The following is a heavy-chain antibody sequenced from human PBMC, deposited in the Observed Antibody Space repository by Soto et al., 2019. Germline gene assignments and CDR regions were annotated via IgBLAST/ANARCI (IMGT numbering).Heavy chain of an antibody. Sequence: ASVKVSCKASGYTFTSYAMHWVRQAPGQRLEWMGWINAGNGNTKYSQKFQGRVTITRDTSASTAYMELSSLRSEDTAVYYCARDSVVAVAGTEFDYWGQGTLVTVSS. J-gene: IGHJ4*02. V-gene: IGHV1-3*01. CDR2: INAGNGNT. CDR1: GYTFTSYA. CDR3: ARDSVVAVAGTEFDY. D-gene: IGHD6-19*01.